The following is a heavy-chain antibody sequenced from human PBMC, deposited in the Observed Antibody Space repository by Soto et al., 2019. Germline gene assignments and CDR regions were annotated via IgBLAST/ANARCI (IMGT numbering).Heavy chain of an antibody. Sequence: QLQLQESGPGLVKPSETLSLTCTVSGGSISSNNYFWGWIRQPPGRGLEWIGSIYYSGTTHYNPSLKSRATISVDTSKNQFSLKLTSVTAADTAVYSCARLSFQGDYCFDYWGLGTLVIVSS. CDR3: ARLSFQGDYCFDY. D-gene: IGHD4-17*01. V-gene: IGHV4-39*01. CDR1: GGSISSNNYF. CDR2: IYYSGTT. J-gene: IGHJ4*02.